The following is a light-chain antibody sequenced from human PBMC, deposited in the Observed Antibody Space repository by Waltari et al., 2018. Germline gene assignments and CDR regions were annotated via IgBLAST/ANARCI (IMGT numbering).Light chain of an antibody. CDR3: QQSYSTPPT. J-gene: IGKJ4*01. Sequence: DIQMTQSPSSLSAYVGDRVTITCRASQSISRDLNWYQQKPVKAPKLLISGTSNLQSGVPSGFSGSGSGTDFTLTINSLQPLDSATYYCQQSYSTPPTFGGGTKVEI. CDR2: GTS. V-gene: IGKV1-39*01. CDR1: QSISRD.